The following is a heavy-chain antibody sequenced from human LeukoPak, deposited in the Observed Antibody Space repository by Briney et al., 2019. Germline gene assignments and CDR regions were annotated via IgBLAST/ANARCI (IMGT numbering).Heavy chain of an antibody. Sequence: KTSETLSLTCSVSGGSINGYSWTWIRQPPGMRLEWGGHISYTGTTNYNPSLTTRVAISVDTSKNQFPLKLTSVTAADTGMYFCARLGGNWNSPGRDYWGQGTLVTVSS. CDR1: GGSINGYS. CDR3: ARLGGNWNSPGRDY. D-gene: IGHD3-10*01. CDR2: ISYTGTT. J-gene: IGHJ4*02. V-gene: IGHV4-59*08.